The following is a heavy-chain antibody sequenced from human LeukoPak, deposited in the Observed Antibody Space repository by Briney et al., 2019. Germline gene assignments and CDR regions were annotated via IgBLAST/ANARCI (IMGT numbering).Heavy chain of an antibody. J-gene: IGHJ4*02. CDR1: GGSISNYY. Sequence: TPSETLSLTCTVSGGSISNYYWGWIRQPPGKGLEWIGYIYYSGDTNYNPSLKSRVTISVDTSENQFSLKLNSVTAADTAVYYCARGVAGSGWYTGFDYWGQGTLVTVSS. V-gene: IGHV4-59*01. CDR2: IYYSGDT. D-gene: IGHD6-19*01. CDR3: ARGVAGSGWYTGFDY.